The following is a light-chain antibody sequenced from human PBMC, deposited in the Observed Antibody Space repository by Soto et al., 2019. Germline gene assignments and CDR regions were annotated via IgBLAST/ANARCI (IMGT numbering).Light chain of an antibody. J-gene: IGKJ2*01. CDR3: QQYGSSSYT. CDR1: QSVSSSY. Sequence: EIVLTQSPGTLSLSPGERATLSCRASQSVSSSYLAWYQQKPGQAPRLLIYGASIRATGIPDRVSGSGSGTDFTLTISRLEPEDLAVYYCQQYGSSSYTFGQGTKLEIK. V-gene: IGKV3-20*01. CDR2: GAS.